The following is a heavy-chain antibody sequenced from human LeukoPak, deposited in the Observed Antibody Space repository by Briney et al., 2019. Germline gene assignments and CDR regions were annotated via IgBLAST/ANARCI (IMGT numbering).Heavy chain of an antibody. CDR3: AREGLGELTLDY. V-gene: IGHV1-18*01. CDR2: ISAYNGNT. Sequence: ASVKVSCKASGYSFTRYGISWVRQAPGQGLEWMAWISAYNGNTNYAQKLQGRVTMTTDTSTSTAYMELRSLRSDDTAVYYCAREGLGELTLDYWGQGTLVTVSS. J-gene: IGHJ4*02. CDR1: GYSFTRYG. D-gene: IGHD3-16*01.